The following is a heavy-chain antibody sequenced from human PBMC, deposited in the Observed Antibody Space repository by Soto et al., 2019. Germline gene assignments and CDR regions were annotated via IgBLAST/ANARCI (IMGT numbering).Heavy chain of an antibody. D-gene: IGHD2-15*01. V-gene: IGHV3-13*01. J-gene: IGHJ3*02. Sequence: EVQLVESGGGLVQPGGSLRLSCEASGFNFSSYDMHWVRQATGKGLEWVSVIGTAGDTFYIGYVKGRFTISRENGKNSLYLQMNSLRAGDTAVYYCARAGQGASCSGGSCYLVASDIWGQGTMVTVSS. CDR2: IGTAGDT. CDR1: GFNFSSYD. CDR3: ARAGQGASCSGGSCYLVASDI.